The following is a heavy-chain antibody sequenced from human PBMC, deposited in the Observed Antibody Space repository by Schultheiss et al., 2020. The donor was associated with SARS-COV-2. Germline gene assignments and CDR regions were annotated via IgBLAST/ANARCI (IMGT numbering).Heavy chain of an antibody. CDR2: VSHSGGT. J-gene: IGHJ4*02. V-gene: IGHV4-34*01. CDR1: GFTFSDYY. D-gene: IGHD6-19*01. Sequence: GSLRLSCAASGFTFSDYYMSWIRQAPGKGLEWIGQVSHSGGTHYSPSLKRRVTISVDTSKNQFSLKLSSVTAADTAVYYCARRDSSGSRPDFDYWGQGTLVTVSS. CDR3: ARRDSSGSRPDFDY.